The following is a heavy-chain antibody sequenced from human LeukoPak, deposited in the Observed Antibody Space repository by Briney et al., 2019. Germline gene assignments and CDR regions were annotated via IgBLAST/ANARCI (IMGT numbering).Heavy chain of an antibody. CDR2: IIPILGIA. CDR1: GGTFSSYA. V-gene: IGHV1-69*04. Sequence: GASVKVSCKASGGTFSSYAISWVRQAPGQGLEWMGRIIPILGIANYAQKFQGRVTITADKSTSTAYMELSSLRSEDTAVYYCARDGQRGPDYYGMDVWGQGTTVTVSS. J-gene: IGHJ6*02. D-gene: IGHD6-25*01. CDR3: ARDGQRGPDYYGMDV.